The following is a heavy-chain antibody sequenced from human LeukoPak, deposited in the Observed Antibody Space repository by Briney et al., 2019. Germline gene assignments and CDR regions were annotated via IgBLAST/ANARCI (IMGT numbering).Heavy chain of an antibody. CDR3: ARDSATYGRFDY. CDR2: ISGSGSST. V-gene: IGHV3-23*01. D-gene: IGHD3-10*01. J-gene: IGHJ4*02. CDR1: GFTFSSYA. Sequence: PGGSLRLSCAASGFTFSSYAMSWVRQAPGKGLEWVSVISGSGSSTYYADSVKGRFTISRDNSKNTLYLQMISLRAEDTAVYFCARDSATYGRFDYWGQGTLVTVSS.